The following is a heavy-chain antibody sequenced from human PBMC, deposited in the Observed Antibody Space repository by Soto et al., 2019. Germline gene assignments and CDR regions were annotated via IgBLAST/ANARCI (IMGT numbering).Heavy chain of an antibody. CDR1: GFTFSSYG. CDR2: ISYDGSDK. Sequence: QVQLVESGGGVVQPGRSPRLSCAASGFTFSSYGMHWVRQAPGKGLEWVAVISYDGSDKYYAHSVKGRFTISRDNSKNTVHLQMNSLRPEDTAVYYCANGWTVRAVLVYGMDVWGQGTTVTVSS. J-gene: IGHJ6*02. V-gene: IGHV3-30*18. D-gene: IGHD3-10*01. CDR3: ANGWTVRAVLVYGMDV.